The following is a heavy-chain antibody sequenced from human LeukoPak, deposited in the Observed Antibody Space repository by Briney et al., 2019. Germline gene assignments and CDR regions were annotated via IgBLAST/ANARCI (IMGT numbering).Heavy chain of an antibody. V-gene: IGHV4-4*09. CDR3: ARNYCSSTTCQNWFDP. CDR2: IYTSGST. Sequence: SETPSLTCTVSGDSMTFYYWSWIRQPPGKGLEWIGYIYTSGSTNYNPSLKSRVTISVDTSKNQFSLKLSSVTAADTAVYYCARNYCSSTTCQNWFDPWGQGTLVTVSS. D-gene: IGHD2-2*01. J-gene: IGHJ5*02. CDR1: GDSMTFYY.